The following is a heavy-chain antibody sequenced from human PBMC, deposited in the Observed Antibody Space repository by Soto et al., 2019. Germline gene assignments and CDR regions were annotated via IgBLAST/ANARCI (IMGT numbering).Heavy chain of an antibody. CDR2: ISAYNGNT. Sequence: GSVKVSCKASGYTFTSYGISWVRQAPGQGLEWMGWISAYNGNTNYAQKLQGRVAMTTDTSTSTAYMELRSLRSDDTAVYYCARDSGIAALNRDFDYWGQGTLVTVSS. J-gene: IGHJ4*02. V-gene: IGHV1-18*01. D-gene: IGHD6-13*01. CDR1: GYTFTSYG. CDR3: ARDSGIAALNRDFDY.